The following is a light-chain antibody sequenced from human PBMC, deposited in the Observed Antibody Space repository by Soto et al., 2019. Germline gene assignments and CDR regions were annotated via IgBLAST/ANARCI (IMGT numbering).Light chain of an antibody. J-gene: IGKJ4*01. CDR1: QTISND. CDR3: QQNNKWPPVT. Sequence: EVVMTQSPATVSVSPGEGVTLSCRASQTISNDLAWYQQKPGQAPRLLIYGASTRPTGVPARISGGGSGTEFTLTIRSLQSEDFAFYYCQQNNKWPPVTFGGGTKVEIK. CDR2: GAS. V-gene: IGKV3-15*01.